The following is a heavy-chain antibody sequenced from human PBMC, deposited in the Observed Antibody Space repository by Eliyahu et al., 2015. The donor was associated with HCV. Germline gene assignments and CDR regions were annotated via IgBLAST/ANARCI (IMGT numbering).Heavy chain of an antibody. J-gene: IGHJ4*02. Sequence: EVQLLESGGGLVQXGGSLRLSCXASGFTFXSYAMXWVRQAPGKGLEWVSAISGSGGSTYYADSVKGRFTISRDNSKNTLYLQMNSLRAEDTAVYYCAKLGGYYYDSSGDYWGQGTLVTVSS. V-gene: IGHV3-23*01. D-gene: IGHD3-22*01. CDR1: GFTFXSYA. CDR2: ISGSGGST. CDR3: AKLGGYYYDSSGDY.